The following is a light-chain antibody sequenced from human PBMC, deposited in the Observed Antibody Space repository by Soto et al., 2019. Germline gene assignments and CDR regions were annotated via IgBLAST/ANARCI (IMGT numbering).Light chain of an antibody. CDR1: QSVNHN. J-gene: IGKJ4*02. CDR2: GAS. V-gene: IGKV3-15*01. Sequence: VRTQSPDILSASPGERFSLSWRASQSVNHNVAWYQQKPGQAPRLRIDGASTRATGIPARFSGSGAGTECTLTITSLQPGDIATDDCQHCQDMPLTVGGGTKVDIK. CDR3: QHCQDMPLT.